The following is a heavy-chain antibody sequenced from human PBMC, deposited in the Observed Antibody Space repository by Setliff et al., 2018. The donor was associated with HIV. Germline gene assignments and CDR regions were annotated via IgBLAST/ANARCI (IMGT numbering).Heavy chain of an antibody. CDR1: GFIFSTYG. CDR3: ARGQAMVRGVMNY. D-gene: IGHD3-10*01. J-gene: IGHJ4*02. CDR2: IRYDGSSK. Sequence: PGGSLRLSCAASGFIFSTYGMHWVRQAPGRGLEWVAFIRYDGSSKYYADSVKGRFTISRDQSKNTLYLQMNSLRAEDTAVYYCARGQAMVRGVMNYWGQGTLVTVSS. V-gene: IGHV3-30*02.